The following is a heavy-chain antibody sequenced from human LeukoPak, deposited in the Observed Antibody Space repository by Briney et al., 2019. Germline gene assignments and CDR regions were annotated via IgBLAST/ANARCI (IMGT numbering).Heavy chain of an antibody. D-gene: IGHD3-22*01. CDR2: INHSGST. CDR1: GGSFSGYY. CDR3: ASEYYYDSSGYYYMGYFDY. J-gene: IGHJ4*02. Sequence: PSETLSLTCAVYGGSFSGYYWSWIRQPPGKGLEWIGEINHSGSTNCNPSLKSRVTISVDTSKNQFSLKLSSVTAADTAVYYCASEYYYDSSGYYYMGYFDYWGQGTLVTVSS. V-gene: IGHV4-34*01.